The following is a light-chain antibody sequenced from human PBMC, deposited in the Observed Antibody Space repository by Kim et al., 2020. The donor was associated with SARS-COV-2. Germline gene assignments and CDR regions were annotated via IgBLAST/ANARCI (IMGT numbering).Light chain of an antibody. CDR2: WAS. CDR3: QQYYSTPPS. J-gene: IGKJ2*03. V-gene: IGKV4-1*01. CDR1: QTVLYNSNNKNY. Sequence: RATLKRKSSQTVLYNSNNKNYLAWYQQKPGQAPKLLIYWASIRESGVSDRFSGSGSETDFTLTISSLQAEDVAVYYCQQYYSTPPSFGQGTKLEI.